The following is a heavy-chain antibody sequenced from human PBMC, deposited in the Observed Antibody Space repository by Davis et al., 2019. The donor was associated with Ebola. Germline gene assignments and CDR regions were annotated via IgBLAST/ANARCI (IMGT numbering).Heavy chain of an antibody. Sequence: AASVKVSCKASGYTFTSYGISWVRQAPGQGLEWMGWISAYNGNTNYAQKLQGRVTMTTDTTTSTAYMELRSLRSDDTAVYYCARDISYCSGGSCYSSYWFDPWGQGTLVTVSS. CDR1: GYTFTSYG. J-gene: IGHJ5*02. CDR3: ARDISYCSGGSCYSSYWFDP. D-gene: IGHD2-15*01. V-gene: IGHV1-18*01. CDR2: ISAYNGNT.